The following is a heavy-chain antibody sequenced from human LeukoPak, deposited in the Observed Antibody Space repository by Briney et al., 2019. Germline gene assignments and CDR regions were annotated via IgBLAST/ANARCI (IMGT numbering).Heavy chain of an antibody. Sequence: GGSLRLSCAASGFTFSSYGMHWVRQAPGKGLEWVAFIRNDGSSEFYKDSVKGRFTISRDNSKNTLFLQMNSLRAEDTAVYYCAKRQVVPAAIGPVWFDPWGQGTLVTVSS. D-gene: IGHD2-2*02. CDR1: GFTFSSYG. J-gene: IGHJ5*02. CDR3: AKRQVVPAAIGPVWFDP. CDR2: IRNDGSSE. V-gene: IGHV3-30*02.